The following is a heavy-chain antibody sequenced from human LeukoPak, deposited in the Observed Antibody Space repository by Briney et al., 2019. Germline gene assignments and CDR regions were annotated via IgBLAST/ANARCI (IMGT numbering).Heavy chain of an antibody. V-gene: IGHV3-7*04. Sequence: GGSLRLSCSASGXTFSSYWMSWVRQAPGKGLEWVANIKQDGSEKYYVDSVKGRFTISRDNAKNSLYLQMNSLSAEDTAVYYCARDWSSGGWAPGYWGQGTLVTVSS. CDR1: GXTFSSYW. J-gene: IGHJ4*02. CDR2: IKQDGSEK. CDR3: ARDWSSGGWAPGY. D-gene: IGHD6-25*01.